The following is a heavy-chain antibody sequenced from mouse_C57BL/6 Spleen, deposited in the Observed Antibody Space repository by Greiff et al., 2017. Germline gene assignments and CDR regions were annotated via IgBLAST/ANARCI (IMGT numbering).Heavy chain of an antibody. Sequence: VQLQQPGAELVKPGASVKMSCKASGYTFTSYWITWVKQRPGQGLEWIGDIYPGSGSTNYNEKFKSKATLTVATSSSPAYMQLSSLTSEDSAVYYCARYYDGYYNAMDYWGQGTSVTVSS. V-gene: IGHV1-55*01. D-gene: IGHD2-3*01. CDR2: IYPGSGST. CDR3: ARYYDGYYNAMDY. CDR1: GYTFTSYW. J-gene: IGHJ4*01.